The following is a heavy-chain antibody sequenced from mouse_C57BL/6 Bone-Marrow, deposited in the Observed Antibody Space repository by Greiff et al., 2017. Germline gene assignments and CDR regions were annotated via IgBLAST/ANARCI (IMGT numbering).Heavy chain of an antibody. CDR3: ALYYGSPAMDY. J-gene: IGHJ4*01. V-gene: IGHV1-63*01. CDR2: IYPGGGYT. D-gene: IGHD1-1*01. CDR1: GYTFTNYW. Sequence: VQLVESGAELVRPGTSVKMSCKASGYTFTNYWIGWAKQRPGHGLEWIGDIYPGGGYTNYNEQFKGKATLTADKSSSTAYMQFSSLTSEDSAIYYCALYYGSPAMDYWGQGTSVTVSS.